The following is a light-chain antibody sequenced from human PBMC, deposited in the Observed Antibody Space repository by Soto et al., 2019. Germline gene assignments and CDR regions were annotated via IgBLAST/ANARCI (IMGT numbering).Light chain of an antibody. J-gene: IGKJ3*01. CDR1: QSISSY. Sequence: DIPMTQSPSSLSASVGDRVTITCRASQSISSYLNWYQQKPGKAPKLLIYAASSLQSGVPSRFSGSGSGTDFTLTIRSLQPEDFATYYCQQSYSTPLSFGPGTKVDIK. V-gene: IGKV1-39*01. CDR2: AAS. CDR3: QQSYSTPLS.